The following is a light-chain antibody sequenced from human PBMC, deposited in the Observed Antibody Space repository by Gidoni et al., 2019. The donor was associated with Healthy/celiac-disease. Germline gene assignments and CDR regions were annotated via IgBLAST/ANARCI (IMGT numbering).Light chain of an antibody. Sequence: DIQMTQSPSSLSASVGDRVTITCRASQSISSYVNWYQQKPGKAPKLLIYAASSLQSGIPSRFSGSCAGTYFTLTISSLQPEDVATYCCQQSYSTPPTFGGGTKVEIK. J-gene: IGKJ4*01. CDR3: QQSYSTPPT. V-gene: IGKV1-39*01. CDR1: QSISSY. CDR2: AAS.